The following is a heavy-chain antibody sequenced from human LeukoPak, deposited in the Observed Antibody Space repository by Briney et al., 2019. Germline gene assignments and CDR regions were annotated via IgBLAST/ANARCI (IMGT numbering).Heavy chain of an antibody. CDR3: AKNGDRGAYCSGGSCYPYYYYMDV. CDR1: GFTFSSYG. J-gene: IGHJ6*03. D-gene: IGHD2-15*01. V-gene: IGHV3-23*01. CDR2: VSSSGGTT. Sequence: QPGGSLRLSCAASGFTFSSYGMSWVRQAPGKGLEWVSAVSSSGGTTYYADSVKGRFTISRDNSKNTLSLQMNSLRAEDTAIYYCAKNGDRGAYCSGGSCYPYYYYMDVWGKGTTVTISS.